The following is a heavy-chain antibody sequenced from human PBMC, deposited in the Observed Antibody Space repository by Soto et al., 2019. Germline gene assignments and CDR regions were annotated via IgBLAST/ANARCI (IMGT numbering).Heavy chain of an antibody. Sequence: QVQLQQWGAGPLRPLETLSLTCGVSGGSFSGYYWAWIRQSPGKGLEWIGEINDRGSINYNPSLKSRASISVDTSKNHYSRNLRSVTAADTAVYYCARESHDILTGPPWVWYFDLWGRGTLVTVSS. CDR3: ARESHDILTGPPWVWYFDL. D-gene: IGHD3-9*01. CDR2: INDRGSI. V-gene: IGHV4-34*01. J-gene: IGHJ2*01. CDR1: GGSFSGYY.